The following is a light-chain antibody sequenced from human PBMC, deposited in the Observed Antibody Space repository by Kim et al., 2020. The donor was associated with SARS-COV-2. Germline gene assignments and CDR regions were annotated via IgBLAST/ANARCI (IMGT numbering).Light chain of an antibody. CDR1: QSLNNKY. Sequence: EIMLTQSPGPLSLSPGERATLSCRASQSLNNKYLAWYQQKPGQAPSLLMYGTSTRATGIPDRFSGSGSGTDFTLTINRLEPEDFAVYYCQQYGGSPWTFGQGTKVDIK. V-gene: IGKV3-20*01. J-gene: IGKJ1*01. CDR3: QQYGGSPWT. CDR2: GTS.